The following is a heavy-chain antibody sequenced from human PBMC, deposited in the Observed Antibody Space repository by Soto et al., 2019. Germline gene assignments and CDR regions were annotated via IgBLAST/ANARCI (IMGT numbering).Heavy chain of an antibody. J-gene: IGHJ6*02. CDR1: GYTFTSYG. CDR2: ISAYNGNT. V-gene: IGHV1-18*01. CDR3: ASYHLNSYYYGMDV. Sequence: QVQLVQSGAAVKKPGASVKVSCKASGYTFTSYGFSWVRQAPGQGLEWMGWISAYNGNTTYAQKLQGRVTMTTDTSTSTAYMELRSLRSDDTAVYYCASYHLNSYYYGMDVWGQGTTVTVSS.